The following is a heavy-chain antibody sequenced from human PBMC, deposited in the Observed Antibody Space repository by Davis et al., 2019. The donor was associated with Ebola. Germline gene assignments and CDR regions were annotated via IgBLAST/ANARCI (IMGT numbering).Heavy chain of an antibody. CDR2: INHSGST. J-gene: IGHJ5*02. CDR1: GGSFSGYY. D-gene: IGHD3-22*01. V-gene: IGHV4-34*01. Sequence: SETLSLTCAVYGGSFSGYYWSWIRQPPGKGLEWIGEINHSGSTNYNPSLKSRVTISVDTSKNQFSLKLSSVTAADTAVYYCARDSSSGPELDPWGQGTLVTVSS. CDR3: ARDSSSGPELDP.